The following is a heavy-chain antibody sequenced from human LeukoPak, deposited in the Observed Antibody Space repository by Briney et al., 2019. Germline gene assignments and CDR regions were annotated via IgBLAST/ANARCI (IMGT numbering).Heavy chain of an antibody. CDR1: GFTFCSYG. CDR2: ISDDGSNK. Sequence: PGGSLRHSCADSGFTFCSYGMHWVPQAPGKGLEWVADISDDGSNKYYTDSVKGRFTMSRDKSTKTLDLQMNRLRDPDTDLYYSSKGPLVTFDIWGQGTMVTVSS. CDR3: SKGPLVTFDI. V-gene: IGHV3-30*18. J-gene: IGHJ3*02.